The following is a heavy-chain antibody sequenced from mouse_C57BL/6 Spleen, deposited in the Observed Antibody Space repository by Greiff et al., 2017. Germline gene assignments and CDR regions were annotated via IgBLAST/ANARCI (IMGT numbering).Heavy chain of an antibody. CDR1: GFSLTSYG. CDR2: IWGGGST. CDR3: AKQRGYGDYAMDY. D-gene: IGHD2-2*01. J-gene: IGHJ4*01. V-gene: IGHV2-9*01. Sequence: QVQLKESGPGLVAPSPSLSITCTVSGFSLTSYGVDWVRQPPGKGLEWLGVIWGGGSTNYNSALMSRLSISKDDSKNQVFFKMNSLQTDDTAMYYGAKQRGYGDYAMDYWGQGTSVTVSS.